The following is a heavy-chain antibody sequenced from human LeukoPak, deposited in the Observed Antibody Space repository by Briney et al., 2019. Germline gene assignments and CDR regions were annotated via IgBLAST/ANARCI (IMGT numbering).Heavy chain of an antibody. V-gene: IGHV4-61*05. CDR3: ARAVGGDGSGSL. J-gene: IGHJ4*02. CDR1: GGSISLSYYY. Sequence: SETLSLTCSVSGGSISLSYYYWGWIRQPPGKGLEWIGYIYYRVTSDYNPSLKSRVTMSVDMSTRQISLKLSSVTAADTAVYYCARAVGGDGSGSLWGPGTLVTVSS. D-gene: IGHD3-10*01. CDR2: IYYRVTS.